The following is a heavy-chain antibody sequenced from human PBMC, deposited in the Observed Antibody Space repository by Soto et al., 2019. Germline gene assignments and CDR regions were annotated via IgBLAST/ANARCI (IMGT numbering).Heavy chain of an antibody. V-gene: IGHV1-8*01. D-gene: IGHD6-6*01. J-gene: IGHJ6*01. CDR3: ARGVVGLQPTYYYYYGMGV. Sequence: QVQLVQSGAEVKKPGASVKVSCKASGYTFTSYDINWVRQATGQGLEWMGWMNPNSGNTGYAQKFQGRVTIPRNTSISTAYMELSSLRSEDTAVYYGARGVVGLQPTYYYYYGMGVWGQGTTVTVSS. CDR1: GYTFTSYD. CDR2: MNPNSGNT.